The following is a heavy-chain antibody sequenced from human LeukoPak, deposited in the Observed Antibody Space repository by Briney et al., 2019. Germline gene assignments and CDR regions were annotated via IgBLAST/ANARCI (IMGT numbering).Heavy chain of an antibody. CDR3: AKRDGQQLDP. J-gene: IGHJ5*02. CDR2: ISGSGGST. V-gene: IGHV3-23*01. CDR1: GFTFSSYA. D-gene: IGHD6-13*01. Sequence: PGGSLRLSYAASGFTFSSYAMSWVRQAPGKGLEWVSAISGSGGSTYYADSVKGRFTISRDNSKNTLYLQMNSLRAEGTAVYYCAKRDGQQLDPWGQGTLVTVSS.